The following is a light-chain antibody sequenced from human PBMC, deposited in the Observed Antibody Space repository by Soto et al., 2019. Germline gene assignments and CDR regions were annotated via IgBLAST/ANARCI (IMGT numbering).Light chain of an antibody. Sequence: DVGMTQSPISLPVTLGQPASIFCRSSQSLVSGGGSTYLSWFQQTPGQSPRRLIYKVSDRDSGVPDRFSGSGSDTDFRLKTSRVEAEDVGVYFCMQATHWPYTFGQGTKLEIE. V-gene: IGKV2-30*01. J-gene: IGKJ2*01. CDR1: QSLVSGGGSTY. CDR2: KVS. CDR3: MQATHWPYT.